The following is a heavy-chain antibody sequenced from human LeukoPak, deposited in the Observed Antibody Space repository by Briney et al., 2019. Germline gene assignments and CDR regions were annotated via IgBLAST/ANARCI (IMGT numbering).Heavy chain of an antibody. CDR1: GYTFSVDY. CDR2: INPKSGGT. V-gene: IGHV1-2*02. CDR3: ARDNPPRGWYGGGYHFHY. Sequence: ASVKVSCKASGYTFSVDYMRWVRQAPGQRLEWRGGINPKSGGTNEAQKFHDRVTMTRDTAIRTAYMEVSRLRSADTAVYYCARDNPPRGWYGGGYHFHYWRQPRMVTVSS. J-gene: IGHJ4*02. D-gene: IGHD6-19*01.